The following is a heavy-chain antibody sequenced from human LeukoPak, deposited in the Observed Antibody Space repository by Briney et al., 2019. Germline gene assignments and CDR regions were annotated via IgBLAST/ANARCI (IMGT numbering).Heavy chain of an antibody. CDR3: AKRRHGLGTFVLYY. D-gene: IGHD3-10*01. CDR2: ISWNSGSK. CDR1: GFTFDDYA. Sequence: GRSLRLSCAASGFTFDDYAMYWVRQAPGKGLEWVSGISWNSGSKSYADSVRGRFTISRDNAKNSLYLQMNSLRPEDTALYYCAKRRHGLGTFVLYYWGQGTLVTVSS. J-gene: IGHJ4*02. V-gene: IGHV3-9*01.